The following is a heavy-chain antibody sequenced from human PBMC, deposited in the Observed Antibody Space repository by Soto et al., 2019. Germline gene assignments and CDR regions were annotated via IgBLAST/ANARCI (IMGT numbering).Heavy chain of an antibody. D-gene: IGHD6-13*01. V-gene: IGHV4-59*01. CDR1: GGSISRYY. Sequence: SETLSLTCTVSGGSISRYYWTWIRQPPGKGLEWIGYIYYSGSTNYNPSPKSRVIISVDTSKNQFSLKLSSVTAADTAVYYCARGRSHSSSWGQGTLVTVSS. CDR3: ARGRSHSSS. J-gene: IGHJ4*02. CDR2: IYYSGST.